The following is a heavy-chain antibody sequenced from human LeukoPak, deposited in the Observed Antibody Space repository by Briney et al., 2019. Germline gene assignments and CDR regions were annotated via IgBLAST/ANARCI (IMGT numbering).Heavy chain of an antibody. CDR3: ARGFTMVRGAKGY. D-gene: IGHD3-10*01. J-gene: IGHJ4*02. V-gene: IGHV3-53*01. CDR2: IYSGGST. Sequence: GGSLRLSCAASGFTVSSNYMSWVRQAPGKGLEWVSVIYSGGSTYDADSVKGRFTISRDNSKNTLYLQMNSLRAEDTAVYYCARGFTMVRGAKGYWGQGTLVTVSS. CDR1: GFTVSSNY.